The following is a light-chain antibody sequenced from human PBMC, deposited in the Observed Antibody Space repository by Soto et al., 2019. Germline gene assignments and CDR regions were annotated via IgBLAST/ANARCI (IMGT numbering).Light chain of an antibody. V-gene: IGKV3-20*01. Sequence: EIVLTQSPGTLSLSPGERATLSCRASQSVSSSYLAWYQQKPGQPPRLLIFGASNTATGIPDRFSGSGSGTDFTLTISRLEPEDFAVYYCQHYGNSRWTFGPGTKVEIK. CDR3: QHYGNSRWT. CDR1: QSVSSSY. CDR2: GAS. J-gene: IGKJ1*01.